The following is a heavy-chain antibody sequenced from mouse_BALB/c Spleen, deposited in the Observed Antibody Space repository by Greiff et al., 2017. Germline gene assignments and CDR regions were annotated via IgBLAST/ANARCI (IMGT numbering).Heavy chain of an antibody. Sequence: VKFVESGPGLVAPSQSLSITCTVSGFSLTSYGVHWVRQPPGKGLEWLGVIWAGGSTNYNSALMSRLSISKDNSKSQVFLKMNSLQTDDTAMYYCARAGNGNYAWFAYWGQGTLVTVSA. J-gene: IGHJ3*01. V-gene: IGHV2-9*02. D-gene: IGHD2-1*01. CDR2: IWAGGST. CDR3: ARAGNGNYAWFAY. CDR1: GFSLTSYG.